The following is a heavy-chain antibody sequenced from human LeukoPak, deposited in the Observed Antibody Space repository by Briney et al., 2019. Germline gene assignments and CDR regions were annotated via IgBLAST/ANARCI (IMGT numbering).Heavy chain of an antibody. V-gene: IGHV2-5*02. J-gene: IGHJ5*02. CDR1: GFSLSTSGVG. CDR3: AHRIQYNTGWGVGWFDP. Sequence: SGPTLVKPTQTLTLTCTFSGFSLSTSGVGVGWIRQPPGEALEWLALIYWDDDERYSPSLKSRLTITKDTSKDQVVLTMTNMDPVDTATYYCAHRIQYNTGWGVGWFDPWGQGTLVTISS. D-gene: IGHD6-19*01. CDR2: IYWDDDE.